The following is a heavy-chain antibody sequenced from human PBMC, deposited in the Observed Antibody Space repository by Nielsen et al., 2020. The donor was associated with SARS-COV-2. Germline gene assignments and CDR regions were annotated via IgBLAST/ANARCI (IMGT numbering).Heavy chain of an antibody. D-gene: IGHD3-22*01. Sequence: GGSLRLSCAASGFTFSSYGMHWVRQASGKGLEWVGRIRSKANSYATAYAASVKGRFTISRDDSKNTAYLQMNSLKTEDTAVYYCTRSITMIERWYFDLWGRGTLVTVSS. CDR1: GFTFSSYG. J-gene: IGHJ2*01. V-gene: IGHV3-73*01. CDR3: TRSITMIERWYFDL. CDR2: IRSKANSYAT.